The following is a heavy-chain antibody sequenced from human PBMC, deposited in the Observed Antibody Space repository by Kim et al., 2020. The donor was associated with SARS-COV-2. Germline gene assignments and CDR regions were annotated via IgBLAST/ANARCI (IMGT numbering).Heavy chain of an antibody. V-gene: IGHV1-69*13. CDR2: IIPIFGTA. Sequence: SVKVSCKASGGTFSSYAISWVRQAPGQGLEWMGGIIPIFGTANYAQKFQGRVTITADESTSTAYMELSSLRSEYTAVYYCAREASYYDSSGRFDYWGQGTLVTVSS. CDR1: GGTFSSYA. D-gene: IGHD3-22*01. CDR3: AREASYYDSSGRFDY. J-gene: IGHJ4*02.